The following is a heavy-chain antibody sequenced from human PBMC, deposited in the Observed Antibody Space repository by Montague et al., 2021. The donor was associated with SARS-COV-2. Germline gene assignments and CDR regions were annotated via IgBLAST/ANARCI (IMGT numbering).Heavy chain of an antibody. CDR1: GGSVSGYY. CDR2: IYHNGNT. Sequence: SETLSLTCAVSGGSVSGYYWSWIRQPPGKGLEWIGEIYHNGNTKYNPSLKSRVTISVDTSKNQFSLTLSSVTAADTAVYYCARGSTVTHYWGQGTLVTVSS. V-gene: IGHV4-34*01. CDR3: ARGSTVTHY. D-gene: IGHD4-17*01. J-gene: IGHJ4*02.